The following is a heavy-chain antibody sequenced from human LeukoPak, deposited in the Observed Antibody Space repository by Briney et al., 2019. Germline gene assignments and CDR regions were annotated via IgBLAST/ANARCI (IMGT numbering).Heavy chain of an antibody. J-gene: IGHJ4*02. D-gene: IGHD3-10*01. V-gene: IGHV3-23*01. CDR3: AKGTMVRGDRDY. CDR1: GFTFSSYA. Sequence: QPGGSLRLSCAASGFTFSSYAMSWVRQPPGKGLEWVSAISGNGDTTYYADSVKGRFTISRDNSKNTLYLQMDSLRAEDTAVYYCAKGTMVRGDRDYWGQGTLVTVSS. CDR2: ISGNGDTT.